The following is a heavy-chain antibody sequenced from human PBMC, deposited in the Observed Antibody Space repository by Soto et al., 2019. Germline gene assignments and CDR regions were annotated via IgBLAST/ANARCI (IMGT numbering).Heavy chain of an antibody. Sequence: EVQLVESGGGLVKPGGSLRLSCAASGFTFSSYSMNWVRQAPGKGLEWVSSISSSSSYIYYADSVKGRFTISRDNAKNSLYLQMNSLRAEDTAVYYCARGGSSSSSAFDIWGQGTMVTVSS. CDR2: ISSSSSYI. J-gene: IGHJ3*02. D-gene: IGHD6-6*01. V-gene: IGHV3-21*01. CDR1: GFTFSSYS. CDR3: ARGGSSSSSAFDI.